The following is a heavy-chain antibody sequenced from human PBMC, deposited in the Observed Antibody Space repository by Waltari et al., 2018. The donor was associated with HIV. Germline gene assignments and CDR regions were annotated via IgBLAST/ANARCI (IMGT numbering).Heavy chain of an antibody. CDR1: GFTFSSYS. V-gene: IGHV3-21*01. CDR3: ARGQGAFDI. J-gene: IGHJ3*02. Sequence: EVQLVESGGGMVKPGGSLRLSCAASGFTFSSYSMNWVRQAPGNVLEWVSSISSSSSYIYYAYSVKGRFTISRDNANNSLYLQMNSLRAEDTAVYYCARGQGAFDIWGQGTMVTVSS. CDR2: ISSSSSYI.